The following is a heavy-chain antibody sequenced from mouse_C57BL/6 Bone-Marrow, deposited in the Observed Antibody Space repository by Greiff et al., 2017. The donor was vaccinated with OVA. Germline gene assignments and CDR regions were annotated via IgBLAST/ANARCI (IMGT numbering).Heavy chain of an antibody. CDR1: GYAFSSSW. CDR3: ARGRAFDY. J-gene: IGHJ2*01. V-gene: IGHV1-82*01. Sequence: VQVVESGPELVKPGASVKISCKASGYAFSSSWMNWVKQRPGKGLEWIGRIYPGDGDTNYNGKFKGKATLTADKSSSTAYMQLSSLTSEDSAVYFCARGRAFDYWGQGTTLTVSS. CDR2: IYPGDGDT. D-gene: IGHD3-3*01.